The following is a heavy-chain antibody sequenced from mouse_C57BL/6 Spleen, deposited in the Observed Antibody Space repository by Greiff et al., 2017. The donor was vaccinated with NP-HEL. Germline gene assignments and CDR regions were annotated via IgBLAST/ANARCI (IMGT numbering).Heavy chain of an antibody. CDR2: IYPGDGDT. V-gene: IGHV1-82*01. CDR3: AIPPSYPERAWFAY. Sequence: QVQLQQSGPELVKPGASVKFSCKASGYAFSSSWMNWVKQRPGKGLEWIGRIYPGDGDTNYNGKFKGKATLTADKSSSTAYMHLSSLTSEDSAVYFCAIPPSYPERAWFAYWGQGTLVTVSA. CDR1: GYAFSSSW. D-gene: IGHD5-1-1*01. J-gene: IGHJ3*01.